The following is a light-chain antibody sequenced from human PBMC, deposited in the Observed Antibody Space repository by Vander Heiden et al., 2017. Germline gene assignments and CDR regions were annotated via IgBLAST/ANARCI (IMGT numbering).Light chain of an antibody. J-gene: IGKJ4*01. Sequence: DIQLTQSPSSLSSSVGYRVTITCQASQDISNYLNWYQQKTGKDPKLLIYDASNLETGVPSRFSGSGSGTDYTFTISSLQPEDIATYYCQQYDKLTPTTFGGGTKVEIK. V-gene: IGKV1-33*01. CDR1: QDISNY. CDR3: QQYDKLTPTT. CDR2: DAS.